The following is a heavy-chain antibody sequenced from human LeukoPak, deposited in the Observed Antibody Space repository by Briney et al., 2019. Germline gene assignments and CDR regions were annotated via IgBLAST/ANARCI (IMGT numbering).Heavy chain of an antibody. Sequence: SQTLSLTCAVSGGSISSGGYSWSWIRQPPGKGLEWIGYIYHSGSTYYNPSLKSRVTISVDRSKNQFSLKLSSVTAADTAVYYCARVAVRFGEFDHFDYWGKGTLVTVSS. CDR3: ARVAVRFGEFDHFDY. V-gene: IGHV4-30-2*01. CDR1: GGSISSGGYS. D-gene: IGHD3-10*01. J-gene: IGHJ4*02. CDR2: IYHSGST.